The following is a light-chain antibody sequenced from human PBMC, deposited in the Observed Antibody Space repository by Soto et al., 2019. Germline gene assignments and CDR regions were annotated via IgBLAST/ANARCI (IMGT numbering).Light chain of an antibody. V-gene: IGKV3-11*01. CDR2: DAA. CDR3: QQRSNWALT. CDR1: QNIRNY. Sequence: EIVLTQSPATLSLSPGERAALSCRASQNIRNYLAWYQQKPGQSPRLLIYDAANRATDIPARFSGNGSGTDFTLTISSLEPEDFAVYFCQQRSNWALTFGPGTTVDIK. J-gene: IGKJ3*01.